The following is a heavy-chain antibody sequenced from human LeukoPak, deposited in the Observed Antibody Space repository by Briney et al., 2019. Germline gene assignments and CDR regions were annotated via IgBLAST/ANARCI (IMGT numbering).Heavy chain of an antibody. CDR1: GYTFTSYG. CDR3: ARDIVLMVYAREYYYGMDV. D-gene: IGHD2-8*01. Sequence: GAPVKVSCKASGYTFTSYGISWVRQAPGQGLEWMGWISAYNGNTNYAQKLQGRVTMTTDTSTSTAYMELRSLRSDDTAVYYCARDIVLMVYAREYYYGMDVWGQGTTVTVSS. J-gene: IGHJ6*02. V-gene: IGHV1-18*01. CDR2: ISAYNGNT.